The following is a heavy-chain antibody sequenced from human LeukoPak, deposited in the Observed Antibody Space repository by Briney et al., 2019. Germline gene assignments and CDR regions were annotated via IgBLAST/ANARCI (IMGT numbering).Heavy chain of an antibody. J-gene: IGHJ4*02. CDR2: IKEDGSET. Sequence: GESLRLSCAASGSTFKKYWMNWVRQVPGKGLECLANIKEDGSETYYADSVKGRFTISRDNPKNLLFLQINSLRVEDTAVYYCARETPRRGETRDGYRWGQGTLVTVSS. CDR3: ARETPRRGETRDGYR. D-gene: IGHD5-24*01. V-gene: IGHV3-7*01. CDR1: GSTFKKYW.